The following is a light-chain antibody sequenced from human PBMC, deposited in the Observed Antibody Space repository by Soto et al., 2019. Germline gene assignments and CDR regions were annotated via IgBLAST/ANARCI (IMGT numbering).Light chain of an antibody. Sequence: DIQMTQSPSSLSASVGDTVTITCRASKDIINDLAWYQQKPGKAPQRLIHAASSLQGGVPSRFSGSGSGTEFTLTISSLQREDFATYYCLQHNTYPLTFGGGTKVEIK. CDR1: KDIIND. CDR2: AAS. CDR3: LQHNTYPLT. V-gene: IGKV1-17*01. J-gene: IGKJ4*01.